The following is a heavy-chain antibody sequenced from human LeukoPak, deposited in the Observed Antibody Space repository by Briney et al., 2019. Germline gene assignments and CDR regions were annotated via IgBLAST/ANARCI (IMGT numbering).Heavy chain of an antibody. V-gene: IGHV4-39*07. J-gene: IGHJ4*02. CDR2: IYYSGST. CDR3: ARGLDADNFDY. D-gene: IGHD3/OR15-3a*01. CDR1: GGSISSSSYY. Sequence: SETLSLTCTVSGGSISSSSYYWGWIRQPPGKGLEWIGSIYYSGSTYYNPSLKSRVTISVDTSKNQFSLKLSSVTAADTAVYYCARGLDADNFDYWGQGTLVTVSS.